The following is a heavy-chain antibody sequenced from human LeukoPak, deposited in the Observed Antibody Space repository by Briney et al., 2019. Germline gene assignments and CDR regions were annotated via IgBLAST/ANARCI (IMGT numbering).Heavy chain of an antibody. D-gene: IGHD4-17*01. J-gene: IGHJ4*02. CDR1: GFTLSTHT. CDR2: VSSNGDT. Sequence: GGSLRLSCAASGFTLSTHTMHWVRQAPGKGLESVSAVSSNGDTYYLNSVKDRFTISRDNSKNTLYLQMDSLRAEDTAVYYCAREITGTFDYWGQGTLVTVSS. CDR3: AREITGTFDY. V-gene: IGHV3-64*01.